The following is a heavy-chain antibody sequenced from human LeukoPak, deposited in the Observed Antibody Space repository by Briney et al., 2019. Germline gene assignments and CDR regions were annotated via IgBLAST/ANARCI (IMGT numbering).Heavy chain of an antibody. J-gene: IGHJ4*02. CDR1: GFTVSRNY. Sequence: GGSLRLSCAASGFTVSRNYMSWVRQAPGKGLEWVSVIYSGGRTYYADSVKGRFTISRDNSKDTLYLQMNSLRAEDTAVYYCARAGPSSSWHQFDYWGQGTLVTVSS. D-gene: IGHD6-13*01. CDR3: ARAGPSSSWHQFDY. CDR2: IYSGGRT. V-gene: IGHV3-66*01.